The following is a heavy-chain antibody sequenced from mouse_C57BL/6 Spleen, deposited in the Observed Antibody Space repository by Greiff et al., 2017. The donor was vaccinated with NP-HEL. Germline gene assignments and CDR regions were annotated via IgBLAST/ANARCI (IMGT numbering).Heavy chain of an antibody. J-gene: IGHJ4*01. Sequence: QVQLQQPGTELVKPGASVKLSCKASGYTFTSYWMHWVKQRPGQGLEWIGNINPSNGGTNYNEKFKSKATLTVDKSSSTAYMQLSSLTSADSAVYYGAREVVDSSYAMDYWGQGTSVTVSS. CDR2: INPSNGGT. D-gene: IGHD1-1*01. CDR3: AREVVDSSYAMDY. V-gene: IGHV1-53*01. CDR1: GYTFTSYW.